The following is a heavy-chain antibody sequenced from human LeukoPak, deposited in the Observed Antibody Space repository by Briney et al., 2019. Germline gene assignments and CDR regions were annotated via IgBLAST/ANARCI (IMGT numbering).Heavy chain of an antibody. J-gene: IGHJ6*02. CDR1: GFTFSSYA. CDR2: ISGSGGST. V-gene: IGHV3-23*01. CDR3: AKDAAVDTAMATYYYYYGMDV. D-gene: IGHD5-18*01. Sequence: GGSLRLSCAASGFTFSSYAMSWVRQAPGKGLEWVSAISGSGGSTYYADSVKGRFTISRDNSKNTLYLQMNGLRAEDTAVYYCAKDAAVDTAMATYYYYYGMDVWGQGTTVTVSS.